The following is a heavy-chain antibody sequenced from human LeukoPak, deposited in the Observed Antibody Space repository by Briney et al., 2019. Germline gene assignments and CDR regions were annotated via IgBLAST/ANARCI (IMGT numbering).Heavy chain of an antibody. V-gene: IGHV3-23*01. CDR3: AKSFVNVLLWFGELSPLGAFDI. Sequence: GGSLRLSCAASGFTFSSYAMSWVRQAPGKGLEWVSAISASGGGTYYADSVKGRFTISRDNSKNTLYLQMNSLRAEDTAVYYCAKSFVNVLLWFGELSPLGAFDIWGQGTMVTVSS. J-gene: IGHJ3*02. CDR2: ISASGGGT. D-gene: IGHD3-10*01. CDR1: GFTFSSYA.